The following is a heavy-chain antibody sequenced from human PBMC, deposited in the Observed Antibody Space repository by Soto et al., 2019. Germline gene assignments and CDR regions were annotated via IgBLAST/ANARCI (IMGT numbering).Heavy chain of an antibody. J-gene: IGHJ4*02. V-gene: IGHV4-59*01. CDR1: GGSISSYY. CDR3: ARVDYDYVWGSYYFDY. CDR2: IYYSGST. Sequence: SETLSLTCTVSGGSISSYYWSWIRQPPGKGLEWIGYIYYSGSTNYNPSLKSRVTISVDTSKNQFSLKLSSVTAADTAVYYCARVDYDYVWGSYYFDYWGQGTLVTVSS. D-gene: IGHD3-16*01.